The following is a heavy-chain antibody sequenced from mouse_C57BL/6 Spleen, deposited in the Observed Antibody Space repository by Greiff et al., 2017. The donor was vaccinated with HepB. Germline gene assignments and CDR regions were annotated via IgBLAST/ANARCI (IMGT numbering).Heavy chain of an antibody. D-gene: IGHD1-2*01. Sequence: QVQLKQPGAELVKPGASVKMSCKASGYTFTSYWITWVKQRPGQGLEWIGDIYPGSGSTNYNEKFKSKATLTVDTSSSTAYMQLSSLTSEDSAVYYCARTGNTTALDYWGQGTTLTVSS. J-gene: IGHJ2*01. CDR3: ARTGNTTALDY. CDR1: GYTFTSYW. CDR2: IYPGSGST. V-gene: IGHV1-55*01.